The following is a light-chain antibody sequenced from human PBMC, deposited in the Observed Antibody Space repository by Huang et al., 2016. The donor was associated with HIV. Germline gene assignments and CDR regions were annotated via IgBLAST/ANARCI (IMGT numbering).Light chain of an antibody. CDR3: QQYWSTPPAT. V-gene: IGKV1-NL1*01. Sequence: DIQMTQSPSSLPASVGDRVTITCRASQGIRNSLAWYQQKPGKAPKLLLYAASKLESGVPSRCSGSASGTDYTLTISSLQPEDFATYYCQQYWSTPPATFGQGTKVEIK. CDR1: QGIRNS. J-gene: IGKJ1*01. CDR2: AAS.